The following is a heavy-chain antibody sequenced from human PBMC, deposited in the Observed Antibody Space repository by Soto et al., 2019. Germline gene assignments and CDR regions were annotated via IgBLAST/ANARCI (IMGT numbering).Heavy chain of an antibody. CDR1: GGSISSTNW. Sequence: QVQLQESGPGLVKPSGTLSLTCAVSGGSISSTNWWTWVRQSPGRGLEWIGEIYHSGTTNYSPSLKSRVNIAVDMSTNHLSLTLISVTAADTAVYYCAFPANADFNYYGKGILVTVSS. J-gene: IGHJ4*02. V-gene: IGHV4-4*02. D-gene: IGHD2-2*01. CDR3: AFPANADFNY. CDR2: IYHSGTT.